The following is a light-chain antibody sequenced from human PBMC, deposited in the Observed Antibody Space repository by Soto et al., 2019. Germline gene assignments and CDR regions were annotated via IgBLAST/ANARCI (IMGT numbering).Light chain of an antibody. CDR1: SSDVGGYNY. CDR3: SSFTSSSTPRV. CDR2: EVS. J-gene: IGLJ3*02. Sequence: QSVLTQPPSASGSPGQSVAISCTGTSSDVGGYNYVSWYQQHPGKAPKLMIYEVSNRPSGVSNRFSGSKSGNTASLTISGLQAEDEADYYCSSFTSSSTPRVFGGGTKVTVL. V-gene: IGLV2-14*01.